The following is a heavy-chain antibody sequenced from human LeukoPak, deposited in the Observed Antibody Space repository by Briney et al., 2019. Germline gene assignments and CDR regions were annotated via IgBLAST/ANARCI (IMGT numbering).Heavy chain of an antibody. J-gene: IGHJ3*02. CDR1: GYTLTELS. D-gene: IGHD3-3*01. CDR3: ARRAPYDFWSGYPNDAFDI. CDR2: FDPEDGET. V-gene: IGHV1-24*01. Sequence: ASVKVSCKVSGYTLTELSMHWVRQAPGKGLEWMGGFDPEDGETIYAQKFQGRVTITRDTSASTAYMELSSLRSEDTAVYYCARRAPYDFWSGYPNDAFDIWGQGTMVTVSS.